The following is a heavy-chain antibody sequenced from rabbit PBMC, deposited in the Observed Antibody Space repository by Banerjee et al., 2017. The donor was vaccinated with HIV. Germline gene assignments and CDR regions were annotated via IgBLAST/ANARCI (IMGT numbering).Heavy chain of an antibody. CDR2: IYAGVYGSR. CDR3: ARDWSNRGSPFNL. V-gene: IGHV1S40*01. CDR1: AFTISSSYY. J-gene: IGHJ4*01. Sequence: QSLEESGGDLVKPGASLTLTCTASAFTISSSYYMCWVRQAPGKGLEWIACIYAGVYGSRYYASWVKGRFTIPKTSSTTVTLQMTSLTAADTATYFCARDWSNRGSPFNLWGPGTLVTVS. D-gene: IGHD3-1*01.